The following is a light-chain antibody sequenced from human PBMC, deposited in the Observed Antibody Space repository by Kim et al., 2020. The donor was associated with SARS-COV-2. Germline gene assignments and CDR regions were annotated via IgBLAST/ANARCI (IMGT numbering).Light chain of an antibody. V-gene: IGLV1-40*01. CDR1: SSNIGAGFD. J-gene: IGLJ1*01. CDR2: GNS. CDR3: QSYDSSVSGYV. Sequence: QSVLTQPPSVSGAPGQRITVSCTGGSSNIGAGFDVHWYQQLPGTAPKLLIFGNSNRPSGVPDRFSGSKSGTSASLAITGVKAEDEADYYCQSYDSSVSGYVFGTGTKVTVL.